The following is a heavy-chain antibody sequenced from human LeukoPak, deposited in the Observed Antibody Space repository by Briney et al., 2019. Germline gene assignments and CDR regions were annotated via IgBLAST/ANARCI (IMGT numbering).Heavy chain of an antibody. Sequence: ASVKASCKVSGYTLTELSMHWVRQAPGKGLEWMGGFDPEDGETIYAQKFQGRVTMTEDTSTDTAYMELSSLRSEDTAVYYCATGRLLGYCSGGSCPDVWGKGTTVTVSS. CDR1: GYTLTELS. D-gene: IGHD2-15*01. V-gene: IGHV1-24*01. J-gene: IGHJ6*04. CDR2: FDPEDGET. CDR3: ATGRLLGYCSGGSCPDV.